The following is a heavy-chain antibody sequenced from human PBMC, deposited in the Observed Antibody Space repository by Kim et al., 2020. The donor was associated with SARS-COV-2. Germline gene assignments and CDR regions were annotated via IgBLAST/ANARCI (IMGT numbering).Heavy chain of an antibody. CDR3: ASYGSGSYVTPFDY. Sequence: ADSVKGRFTSSRDNSKNTLYLQMNSLRAEDTAVYYCASYGSGSYVTPFDYWGQGTLVTVSS. J-gene: IGHJ4*02. D-gene: IGHD3-10*01. V-gene: IGHV3-30*01.